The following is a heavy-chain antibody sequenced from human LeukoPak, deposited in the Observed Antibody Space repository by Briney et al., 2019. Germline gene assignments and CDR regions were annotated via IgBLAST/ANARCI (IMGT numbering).Heavy chain of an antibody. J-gene: IGHJ4*02. CDR3: ATSIAVAGNTFDY. CDR1: GFTFSSYG. CDR2: IWYDGSNK. D-gene: IGHD6-19*01. Sequence: PGGSLRLSCAASGFTFSSYGMHWVRQAPGKGLEWVAVIWYDGSNKYYADSVKGRFTISRDNSKNTLYLQMNSLRAEDTAVYYCATSIAVAGNTFDYWGQGTLVTVSS. V-gene: IGHV3-33*01.